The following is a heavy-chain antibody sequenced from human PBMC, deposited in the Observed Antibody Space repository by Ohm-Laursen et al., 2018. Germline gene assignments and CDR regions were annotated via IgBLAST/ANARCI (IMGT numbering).Heavy chain of an antibody. D-gene: IGHD4-17*01. CDR2: IYHSGST. V-gene: IGHV4-38-2*01. Sequence: SETLSLTCAVSGYSISSGYFWGWIRQPPGKGLEWIGTIYHSGSTYYNPSLKSRVTISVDTSKNQFSLKLSSVTAADTAVYYCARVGYGDDYWGQGTLVTVSS. CDR3: ARVGYGDDY. J-gene: IGHJ4*02. CDR1: GYSISSGYF.